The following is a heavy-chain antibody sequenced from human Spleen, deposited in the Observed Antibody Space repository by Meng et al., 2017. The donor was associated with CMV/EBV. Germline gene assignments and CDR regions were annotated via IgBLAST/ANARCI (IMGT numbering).Heavy chain of an antibody. V-gene: IGHV1-58*01. CDR3: AADRKYQLLGNYNWFDP. CDR1: GFTFTSPA. Sequence: SVKVSCKASGFTFTSPAVQWVRQARGQRLEWIGWIVVGSGNTNYAQKFQERVTITRDMSTSTAYMELSSLRSEDTAVYYCAADRKYQLLGNYNWFDPWGQGTLVTVSS. D-gene: IGHD2-2*01. J-gene: IGHJ5*02. CDR2: IVVGSGNT.